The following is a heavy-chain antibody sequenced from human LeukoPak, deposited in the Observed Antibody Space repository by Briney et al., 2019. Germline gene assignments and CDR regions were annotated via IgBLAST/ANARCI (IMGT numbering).Heavy chain of an antibody. CDR3: ARKGGYSSGYYY. CDR2: IGIRGDT. V-gene: IGHV3-13*01. D-gene: IGHD3-22*01. CDR1: GFTFIDYD. J-gene: IGHJ4*02. Sequence: TGGSLRLSCAASGFTFIDYDMHWVRQVIGKGLEWVSAIGIRGDTHYSGSVKGRFTISRENAESSLYLQMDSLRVEDTAVYYCARKGGYSSGYYYWGQGTLVTVSS.